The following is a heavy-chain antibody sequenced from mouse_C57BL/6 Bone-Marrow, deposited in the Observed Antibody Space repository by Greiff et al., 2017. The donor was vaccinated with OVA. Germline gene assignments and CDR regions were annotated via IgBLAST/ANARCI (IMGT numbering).Heavy chain of an antibody. J-gene: IGHJ2*01. CDR2: ISSGSSTI. CDR3: ARKESKRQYFDY. D-gene: IGHD3-2*01. Sequence: EVQRVESRGGLVKPGGSLKLSCAASGFTFSDYGMHWVRQAPEKGLEWVAYISSGSSTIYYADTVKGRFTIARDNAKNTLFLQMTSLRSEDTAMYYCARKESKRQYFDYWGQGTTLTVSS. V-gene: IGHV5-17*01. CDR1: GFTFSDYG.